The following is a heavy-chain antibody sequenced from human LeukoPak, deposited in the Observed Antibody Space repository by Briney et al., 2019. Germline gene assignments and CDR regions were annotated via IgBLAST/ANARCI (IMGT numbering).Heavy chain of an antibody. CDR2: INHSGST. Sequence: KPSETLSLTCAVYGGSFSGYYWSWIRQPPGKGLEWIGEINHSGSTNYNPSLKGRVTISVDTSKNQFSLKLSSVTAANTAVYYCARCYYDSSGLDYWGQGTLVTVSS. D-gene: IGHD3-22*01. V-gene: IGHV4-34*01. CDR1: GGSFSGYY. J-gene: IGHJ4*02. CDR3: ARCYYDSSGLDY.